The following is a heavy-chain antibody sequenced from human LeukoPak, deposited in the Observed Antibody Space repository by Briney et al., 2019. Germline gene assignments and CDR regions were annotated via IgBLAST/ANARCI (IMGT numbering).Heavy chain of an antibody. J-gene: IGHJ6*04. CDR3: ARVQVVPAAISPSGYYYYGMDV. CDR1: GGSISSYY. CDR2: IYYSGST. Sequence: PSETLSLTCTVSGGSISSYYWSWIRQPPGKGLEWIGYIYYSGSTNYNPSLKSRVTISVDTSKNPYSLKLSSVTAADTAVYYSARVQVVPAAISPSGYYYYGMDVWGKGTTVTVSS. D-gene: IGHD2-2*01. V-gene: IGHV4-59*01.